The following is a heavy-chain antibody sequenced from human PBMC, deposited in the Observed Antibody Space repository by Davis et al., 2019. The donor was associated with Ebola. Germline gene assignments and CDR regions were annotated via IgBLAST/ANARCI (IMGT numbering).Heavy chain of an antibody. CDR3: AKFIAAAGKRFDP. J-gene: IGHJ5*02. V-gene: IGHV3-23*01. Sequence: GESLKISCAASGFTFSSYAMSWVRQASGKGLEWVSAISGSGGSTYYADSVKGRFTISRDNSKNTLYLQMNSLRAEDTAVYYCAKFIAAAGKRFDPWGQGTLVTVSS. CDR2: ISGSGGST. D-gene: IGHD6-13*01. CDR1: GFTFSSYA.